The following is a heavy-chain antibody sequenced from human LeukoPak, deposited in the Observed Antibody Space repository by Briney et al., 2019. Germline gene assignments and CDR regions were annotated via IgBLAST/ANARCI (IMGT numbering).Heavy chain of an antibody. CDR3: ARRYCSSTSCYGGNAFDI. J-gene: IGHJ3*02. D-gene: IGHD2-2*01. CDR2: IYPGDSDT. Sequence: GESLKISCKGSGYSFTTYWIGWVRQMPGNGLEWMGIIYPGDSDTRYSPSFQGQVTISADKSISTAHLQWSSLKASDTAMYYCARRYCSSTSCYGGNAFDIRGQGTMVTVSS. V-gene: IGHV5-51*01. CDR1: GYSFTTYW.